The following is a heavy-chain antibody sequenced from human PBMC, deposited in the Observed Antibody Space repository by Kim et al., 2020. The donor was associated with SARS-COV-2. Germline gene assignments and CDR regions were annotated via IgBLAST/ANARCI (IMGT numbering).Heavy chain of an antibody. D-gene: IGHD3-3*01. CDR3: ARESNDFWSGYRYYYYYMDV. CDR1: GGSFSGYY. Sequence: SETLSLTCAVYGGSFSGYYWSWIRQPPGKGLEWIGEINHSGSTNYNPSLKSRVTISVDTSKNQFSLKLSSVTAADTAVYYCARESNDFWSGYRYYYYYMDVWGKGTTVTVSS. CDR2: INHSGST. V-gene: IGHV4-34*01. J-gene: IGHJ6*03.